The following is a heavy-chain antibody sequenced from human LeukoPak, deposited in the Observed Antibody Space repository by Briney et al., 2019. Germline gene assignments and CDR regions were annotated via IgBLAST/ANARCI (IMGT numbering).Heavy chain of an antibody. D-gene: IGHD3-3*01. CDR1: GGSISSGSYY. Sequence: SQTLSLTCTVSGGSISSGSYYWSWIRQPAGKGLEWIGRIYTSGSTNYNPSLKSRVTISVDTSKNQFSLKLSSVTAADTAVYYCARALVYDFWSGYYGGYYYMDVWGKGTTVTVSS. CDR3: ARALVYDFWSGYYGGYYYMDV. CDR2: IYTSGST. V-gene: IGHV4-61*02. J-gene: IGHJ6*03.